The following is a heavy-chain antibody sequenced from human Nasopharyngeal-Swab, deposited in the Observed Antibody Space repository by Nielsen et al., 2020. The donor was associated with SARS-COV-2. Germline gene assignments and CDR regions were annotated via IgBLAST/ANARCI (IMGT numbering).Heavy chain of an antibody. D-gene: IGHD6-13*01. J-gene: IGHJ4*02. V-gene: IGHV3-30-3*01. CDR3: AREPNPGIAAAGTHDY. CDR2: ISYDGSNK. CDR1: GFTFSSYA. Sequence: SLKISCAASGFTFSSYAMPWVRQAPGKGLEWMAVISYDGSNKYYADSVKGRFTISRDNSKNTLYLQMNSLRAEDTAVYYCAREPNPGIAAAGTHDYWGQGTLVTVSS.